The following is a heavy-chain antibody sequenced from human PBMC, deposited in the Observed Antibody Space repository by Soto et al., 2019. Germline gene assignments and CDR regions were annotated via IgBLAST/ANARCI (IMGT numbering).Heavy chain of an antibody. CDR3: ARVYLQLRTRGGKFDP. V-gene: IGHV1-18*01. J-gene: IGHJ5*02. CDR2: ISAYNGNT. D-gene: IGHD1-26*01. Sequence: ASVKVSCKASGYTFTSYGISWVRQAPGQGLEWMGWISAYNGNTNYAQKLQGRVTMTTDTSTSTAYMELRSLRSDDTAVYYCARVYLQLRTRGGKFDPWGQGTLVTVS. CDR1: GYTFTSYG.